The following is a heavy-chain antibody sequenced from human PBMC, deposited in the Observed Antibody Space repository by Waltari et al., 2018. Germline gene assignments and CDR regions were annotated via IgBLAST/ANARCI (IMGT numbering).Heavy chain of an antibody. V-gene: IGHV1-69*08. CDR2: IIPIFGTA. D-gene: IGHD3-22*01. CDR1: GGTFSSYA. J-gene: IGHJ6*02. CDR3: ARGGYYDSSGYKDYYYYYGMDV. Sequence: QVQLVQSGAEVKKPGSSVKVSCKASGGTFSSYAISWVRQAPGQGLEWMGRIIPIFGTANYAQKFQGRVTITADKSTSTAYMELSSLRSEDTAVYYCARGGYYDSSGYKDYYYYYGMDVWGQGTTVTVSS.